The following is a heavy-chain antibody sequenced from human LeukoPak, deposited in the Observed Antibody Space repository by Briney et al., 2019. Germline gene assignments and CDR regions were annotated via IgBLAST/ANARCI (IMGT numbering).Heavy chain of an antibody. CDR2: IYYSGST. Sequence: SETLSLTCTVSGGSISSYYWSWIRQPPGKGLEWIGYIYYSGSTNYNPSLKSRVTISVDTSKNQFSLKLSSVTAADTAVYYCARGLYTGYSSSWYVWFDPWGQGTLVTVSS. CDR3: ARGLYTGYSSSWYVWFDP. V-gene: IGHV4-59*01. D-gene: IGHD6-13*01. J-gene: IGHJ5*02. CDR1: GGSISSYY.